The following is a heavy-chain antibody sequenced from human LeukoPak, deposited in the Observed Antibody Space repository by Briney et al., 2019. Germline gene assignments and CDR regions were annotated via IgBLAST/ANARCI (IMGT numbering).Heavy chain of an antibody. CDR1: GFTFSDSY. CDR3: AKGVRRDGYKGDDY. CDR2: ISGSGGST. Sequence: GGSLRLSCEASGFTFSDSYMSWIRQAPGKGLEWVSAISGSGGSTYYADSVKGRFTISRDNSKNTLYLQMNSLRAEDTAVYYCAKGVRRDGYKGDDYWGQGTLVTVSS. J-gene: IGHJ4*02. D-gene: IGHD5-24*01. V-gene: IGHV3-23*01.